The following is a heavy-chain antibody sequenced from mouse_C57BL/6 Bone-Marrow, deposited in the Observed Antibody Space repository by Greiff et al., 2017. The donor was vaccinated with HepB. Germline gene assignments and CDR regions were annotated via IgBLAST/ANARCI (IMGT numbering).Heavy chain of an antibody. J-gene: IGHJ2*01. V-gene: IGHV5-6*01. CDR1: GFTFSSYG. D-gene: IGHD1-1*02. CDR2: ISSGGSYT. Sequence: EVKLMESGGDLVKPGGSLKLSCAASGFTFSSYGMSWVRQTPDKRLEWVATISSGGSYTYYPDSVKGRFTFSRDNAKNTLYLQMSSLKSEDTAMYYCARHYYGNYFDYWGQGTTLTVSS. CDR3: ARHYYGNYFDY.